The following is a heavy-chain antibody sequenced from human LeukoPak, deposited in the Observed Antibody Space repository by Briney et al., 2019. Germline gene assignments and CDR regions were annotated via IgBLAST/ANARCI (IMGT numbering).Heavy chain of an antibody. CDR1: GGSISSSSYY. CDR3: ARGTSSGWYRWFDP. J-gene: IGHJ5*02. Sequence: SETLSLTCTVSGGSISSSSYYWGWIRQPPGKGLEWIGSIYYSGSTYYNPSLKSRVTISVDTSKNQFSLKLSSVTAADTAVYYCARGTSSGWYRWFDPWGQGTLVTVSS. V-gene: IGHV4-39*01. D-gene: IGHD6-19*01. CDR2: IYYSGST.